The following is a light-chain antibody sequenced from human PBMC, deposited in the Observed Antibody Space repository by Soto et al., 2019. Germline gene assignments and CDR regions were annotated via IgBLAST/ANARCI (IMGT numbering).Light chain of an antibody. CDR3: CSYAGTYTWV. J-gene: IGLJ3*02. Sequence: QSVLTQPRSVSGSPGQSVTISCTGTSSDVGGYNSVSWYQQYPDKAPKLMIYDVSKRPSGVPDRFSGSKSGNAASLTISGLQAEDEADYYCCSYAGTYTWVFGGGTKLTVL. V-gene: IGLV2-11*01. CDR1: SSDVGGYNS. CDR2: DVS.